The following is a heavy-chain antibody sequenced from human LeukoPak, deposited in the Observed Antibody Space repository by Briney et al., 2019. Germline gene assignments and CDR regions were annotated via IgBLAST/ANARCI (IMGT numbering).Heavy chain of an antibody. V-gene: IGHV6-1*01. CDR3: ARGTGWPQFDY. Sequence: SQTLSLTCAISGDSVSRDSIAWNWIRQSPSRGLEWLGRTYYKSAWYNDYAVSVKGRIIINPDTSKNQFSLQLNSVTPEDAAVYYCARGTGWPQFDYWGQGTLVTVSS. CDR2: TYYKSAWYN. J-gene: IGHJ4*02. CDR1: GDSVSRDSIA. D-gene: IGHD6-19*01.